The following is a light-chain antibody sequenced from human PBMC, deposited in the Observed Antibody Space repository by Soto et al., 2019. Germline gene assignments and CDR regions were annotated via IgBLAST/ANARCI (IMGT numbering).Light chain of an antibody. CDR2: QDN. Sequence: SYELTQPPSVSVSPGQTASITCSGAKLENKYVCWYQQKSGQAPEVVIYQDNKRPSGIPERFSGSNSGNTATLTISGTQAMDEADYYCQAWDSSTAGVFGTGTKLTVL. V-gene: IGLV3-1*01. J-gene: IGLJ1*01. CDR1: KLENKY. CDR3: QAWDSSTAGV.